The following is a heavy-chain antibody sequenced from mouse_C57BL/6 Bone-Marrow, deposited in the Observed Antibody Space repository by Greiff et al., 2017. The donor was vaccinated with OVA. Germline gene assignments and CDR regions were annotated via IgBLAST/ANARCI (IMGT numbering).Heavy chain of an antibody. CDR3: ARDDYDGAWFAY. J-gene: IGHJ3*01. CDR2: IYPRSGNT. Sequence: QVQLQQSGAELARPGASVKLSCKASGYTFTSYGISWVKQRTGQGLEWIGEIYPRSGNTYYNEKFKGKATLTADKSSSTAYMELRSLTSEDSAVYVCARDDYDGAWFAYWGQGTLVTVSA. CDR1: GYTFTSYG. D-gene: IGHD2-4*01. V-gene: IGHV1-81*01.